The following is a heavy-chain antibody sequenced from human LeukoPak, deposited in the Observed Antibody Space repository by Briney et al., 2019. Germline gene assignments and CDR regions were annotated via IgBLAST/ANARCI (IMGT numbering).Heavy chain of an antibody. CDR2: ISYDGSNK. Sequence: GGSLRLSCAASGFTFSSYGMNWVRQAPGKGLEWVAAISYDGSNKYYADSVKGRFTISRDNSKNTLYLQMNSLRAEDTAVYYCAKGSLYCGGDCSAHLDYWGKGTLVTVSS. CDR1: GFTFSSYG. D-gene: IGHD2-21*02. CDR3: AKGSLYCGGDCSAHLDY. V-gene: IGHV3-30*18. J-gene: IGHJ4*02.